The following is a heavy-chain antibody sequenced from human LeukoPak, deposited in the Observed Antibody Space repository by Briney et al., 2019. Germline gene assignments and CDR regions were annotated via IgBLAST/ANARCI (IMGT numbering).Heavy chain of an antibody. J-gene: IGHJ3*02. CDR3: ARDASGADGLDI. CDR2: IHHSGRT. CDR1: GGSFNCYY. V-gene: IGHV4-34*01. Sequence: SATLSLTCAVDGGSFNCYYWGWLRQPPGKGLEWIGKIHHSGRTNYNPSLKSRVTISVDTSKNQFSLKLSSVSAAATAVYYCARDASGADGLDIWGQGTMVTVSP.